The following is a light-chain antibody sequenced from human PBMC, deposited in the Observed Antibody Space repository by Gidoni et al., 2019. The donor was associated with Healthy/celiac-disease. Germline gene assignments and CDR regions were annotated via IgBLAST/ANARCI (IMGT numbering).Light chain of an antibody. V-gene: IGLV3-21*02. CDR3: QVWDSSSDHGDVV. CDR1: NIGSKS. Sequence: SYVPAQPPPGPRAPGQAARITCGGNNIGSKSVHWYQQKPGQAPVLVVYDDSDRPSGIPERFSGSNSGNTATLTISRVEAGDEADYYCQVWDSSSDHGDVVFGGGTKLTVL. J-gene: IGLJ2*01. CDR2: DDS.